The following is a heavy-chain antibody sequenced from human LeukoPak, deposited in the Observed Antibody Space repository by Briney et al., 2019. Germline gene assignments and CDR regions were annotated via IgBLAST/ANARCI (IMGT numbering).Heavy chain of an antibody. CDR2: IYTSGST. Sequence: SETLSLTCTVSGGSISSYYWSWIRQPPGKGLEWIGYIYTSGSTNYNPSLKSRVTISVDTSKNQLSLKLSSVTAADTAVYYCARRLRTYFDYWGQGSLVTVSS. J-gene: IGHJ4*02. CDR1: GGSISSYY. V-gene: IGHV4-4*09. CDR3: ARRLRTYFDY.